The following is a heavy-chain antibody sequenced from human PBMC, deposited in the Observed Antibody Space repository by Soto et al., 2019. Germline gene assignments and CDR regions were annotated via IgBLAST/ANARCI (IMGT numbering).Heavy chain of an antibody. CDR2: INPNSGGT. D-gene: IGHD3-3*01. Sequence: APVKVSCKASGYTFTGYHMHWVRHAPGQGLEWMGWINPNSGGTNYAQKFQGWVTMTRDTSISTAYMELSRLRSDDTAVYYCARDEAPFYDFWSGYRNVYYYYGMDVWGQGTTVTVSS. CDR3: ARDEAPFYDFWSGYRNVYYYYGMDV. CDR1: GYTFTGYH. J-gene: IGHJ6*02. V-gene: IGHV1-2*04.